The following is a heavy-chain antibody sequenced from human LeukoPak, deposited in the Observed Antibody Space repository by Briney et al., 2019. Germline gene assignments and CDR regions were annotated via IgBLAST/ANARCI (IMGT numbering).Heavy chain of an antibody. D-gene: IGHD3-22*01. CDR2: INSNSGVT. CDR1: GGTFSSYA. V-gene: IGHV1-2*02. CDR3: ARERDSSGYYRDAFDI. J-gene: IGHJ3*02. Sequence: ASVKVSCKASGGTFSSYAISWVRQAPGQGLEWMGWINSNSGVTNYAQRFQGRVTMTRDTSISTAYMELSRLRSDDTAVYYCARERDSSGYYRDAFDIWGQGSMVTVSS.